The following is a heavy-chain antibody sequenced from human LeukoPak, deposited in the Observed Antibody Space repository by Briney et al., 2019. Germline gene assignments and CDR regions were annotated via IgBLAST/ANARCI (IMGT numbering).Heavy chain of an antibody. CDR1: GGSISSYY. CDR3: AREGSRYGSGGDAFDI. J-gene: IGHJ3*02. Sequence: SETLSLTCTVSGGSISSYYWSWIRQPPGKGLEWIGYIYYSGSTNYNPSLKSRVTISVDTSKNQFSLKLSSVIAADTAVYYCAREGSRYGSGGDAFDIWGQGTMVTVSS. V-gene: IGHV4-59*01. D-gene: IGHD5-18*01. CDR2: IYYSGST.